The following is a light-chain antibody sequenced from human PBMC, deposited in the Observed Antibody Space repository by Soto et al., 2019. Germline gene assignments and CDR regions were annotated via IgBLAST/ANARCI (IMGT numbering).Light chain of an antibody. CDR3: QQSYSTPFT. CDR1: QSISSY. Sequence: DIQMTQSPSSLSASVGDRVTITCRASQSISSYLNWYQQKPGKDPKLLIYAASSLQSGVPSRFSGSGSGTDFTLTISSLQPEDFATYYCQQSYSTPFTFGPWTKVDIK. V-gene: IGKV1-39*01. J-gene: IGKJ3*01. CDR2: AAS.